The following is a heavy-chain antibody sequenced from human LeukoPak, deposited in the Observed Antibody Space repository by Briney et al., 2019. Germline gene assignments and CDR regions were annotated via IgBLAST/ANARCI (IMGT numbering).Heavy chain of an antibody. CDR2: IYYSGST. D-gene: IGHD2-21*02. J-gene: IGHJ3*02. CDR1: GGSISSSSYY. V-gene: IGHV4-39*01. CDR3: ARLPIAYCGGDCIRYAFDI. Sequence: PSETLSLTCTVSGGSISSSSYYWGWIRQPPGKGLEWIGSIYYSGSTYYNPSLKSRVTISVDTSKNQFSLKLSSVTAADTAVYYCARLPIAYCGGDCIRYAFDIWGQGTMVTVSS.